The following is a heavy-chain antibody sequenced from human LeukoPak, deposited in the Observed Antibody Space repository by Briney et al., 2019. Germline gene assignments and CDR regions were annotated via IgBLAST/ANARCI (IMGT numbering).Heavy chain of an antibody. J-gene: IGHJ4*02. Sequence: GFLRLSCSASGFTFSSYAMHWVRQAPGKGLEWVSYISSSSSTIYYADSVKGRLTISRDNAKNSLYLQMNSLRDEDTAVYYCARGRPFYYDIWGQGTLVTVSS. CDR2: ISSSSSTI. V-gene: IGHV3-48*02. CDR3: ARGRPFYYDI. CDR1: GFTFSSYA. D-gene: IGHD3-22*01.